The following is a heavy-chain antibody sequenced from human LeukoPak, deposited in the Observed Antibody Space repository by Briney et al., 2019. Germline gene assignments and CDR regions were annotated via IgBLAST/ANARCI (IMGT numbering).Heavy chain of an antibody. CDR3: ARSSYSSSSSV. D-gene: IGHD6-6*01. CDR1: RFTFSSYG. V-gene: IGHV3-23*01. Sequence: GGSLRLSCAASRFTFSSYGMSWVRQAPGKGLEWVSSISGSGGSTYYADSVKGRFTISRDNSKNTLYLQINSLRAEDTAVYYCARSSYSSSSSVWGQGTMVTVSS. CDR2: ISGSGGST. J-gene: IGHJ3*01.